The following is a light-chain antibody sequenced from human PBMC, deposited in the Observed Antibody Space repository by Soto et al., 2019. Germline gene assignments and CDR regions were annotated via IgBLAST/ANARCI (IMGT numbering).Light chain of an antibody. CDR2: DAS. J-gene: IGKJ2*02. V-gene: IGKV3-20*01. CDR1: QSVSSSY. Sequence: EIVLTQSPGTLSLSPGERATLSCRASQSVSSSYLAWYQQKPGQAPRLLIHDASSRATGFPDRFSGSGSGTDFTLTISRLEPEDFAVYYCQHYSSSPPGCTFGQGTKLEIK. CDR3: QHYSSSPPGCT.